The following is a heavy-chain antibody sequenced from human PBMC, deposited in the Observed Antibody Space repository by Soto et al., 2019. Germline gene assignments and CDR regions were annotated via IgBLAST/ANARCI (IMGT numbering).Heavy chain of an antibody. CDR1: GGTFSSHS. V-gene: IGHV1-69*13. CDR3: ATGSFTSTGGRIGYHYNAMDV. CDR2: IIPIFGPA. D-gene: IGHD1-1*01. Sequence: SVKVSCKSSGGTFSSHSINWVRQAPGQGLEWMGGIIPIFGPANFAKKFQGRVTITADESTTTAYMELSSLTSEDTAVYYCATGSFTSTGGRIGYHYNAMDVWGQGTTVTSP. J-gene: IGHJ6*02.